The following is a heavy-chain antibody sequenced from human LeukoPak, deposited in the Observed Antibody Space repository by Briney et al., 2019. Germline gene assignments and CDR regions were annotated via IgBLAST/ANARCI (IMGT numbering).Heavy chain of an antibody. CDR3: ARGKVYDFWSGYQYYFDY. J-gene: IGHJ4*02. CDR2: FDPEDGET. V-gene: IGHV1-24*01. CDR1: GYTLTELS. D-gene: IGHD3-3*01. Sequence: ASVKVSCKVSGYTLTELSMHWVRQAPGKGLEWMGGFDPEDGETIYAQKFQGRVTITRNTSISTAYMELSSLRSEDTAVYYCARGKVYDFWSGYQYYFDYWGQGTLVTVSS.